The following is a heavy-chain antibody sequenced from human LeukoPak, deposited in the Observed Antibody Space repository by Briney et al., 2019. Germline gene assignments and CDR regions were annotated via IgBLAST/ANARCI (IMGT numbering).Heavy chain of an antibody. J-gene: IGHJ4*02. Sequence: SVKVSCKASGGTFSSYAISWVRQAPGQGLEWMGRIIPIFGTANYAQKFQGRVTITTDESTSTAYMEPSSLRSEDTAVYYCARELSLEVTAPGDYFDYWGQGTLVTVSS. CDR3: ARELSLEVTAPGDYFDY. CDR2: IIPIFGTA. D-gene: IGHD2-21*02. CDR1: GGTFSSYA. V-gene: IGHV1-69*05.